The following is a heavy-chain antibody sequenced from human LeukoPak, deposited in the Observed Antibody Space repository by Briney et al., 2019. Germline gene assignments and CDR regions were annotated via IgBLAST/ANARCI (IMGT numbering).Heavy chain of an antibody. J-gene: IGHJ4*02. CDR1: GFTFSSYW. Sequence: PGGSLRLSCAASGFTFSSYWMSWVRQAPGKGLEWVANIKQDGSEKYYVDSVKGRFTISRDNAKNSLYLQMNSLRAKDTAVYYCASEIETYYDYVWGSYPMNYFDYWGQGTLVTVSS. V-gene: IGHV3-7*01. CDR2: IKQDGSEK. CDR3: ASEIETYYDYVWGSYPMNYFDY. D-gene: IGHD3-16*01.